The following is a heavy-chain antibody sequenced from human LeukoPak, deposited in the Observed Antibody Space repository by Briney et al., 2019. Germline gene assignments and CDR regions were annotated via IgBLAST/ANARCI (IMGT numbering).Heavy chain of an antibody. J-gene: IGHJ4*02. V-gene: IGHV3-23*01. D-gene: IGHD5-18*01. CDR1: GFTFSSYE. CDR2: ICGSGECT. CDR3: AKGIELWLTYFDH. Sequence: GGSLRLSCAASGFTFSSYEMNWVRQAPGKGLEWVSAICGSGECTYHAASVRGRFTISRDNSKNTMYLQMNSLRAEDTAVYYCAKGIELWLTYFDHWGQGTLVTASS.